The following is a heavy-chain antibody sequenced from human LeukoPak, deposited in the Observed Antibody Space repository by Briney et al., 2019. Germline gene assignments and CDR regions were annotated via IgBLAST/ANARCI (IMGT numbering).Heavy chain of an antibody. CDR3: SWELLR. Sequence: LSLTCTVSGGSISSGAYYWSWIRQLPGKGLEWVSTLSGSGGTTYYADSVKGRFTISRDNSKNTLYLQMSSLRAEDTAVYYCSWELLRWGQGTLVTVSS. J-gene: IGHJ4*02. D-gene: IGHD1-26*01. CDR1: GGSISSGAYY. V-gene: IGHV3-23*01. CDR2: LSGSGGTT.